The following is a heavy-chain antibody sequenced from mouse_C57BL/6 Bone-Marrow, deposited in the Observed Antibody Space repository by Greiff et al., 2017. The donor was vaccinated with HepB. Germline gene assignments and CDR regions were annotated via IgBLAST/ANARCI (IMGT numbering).Heavy chain of an antibody. CDR3: ASSYYYGSSYEDY. CDR2: IWGVGST. CDR1: GFSLTSYG. J-gene: IGHJ4*01. Sequence: QVQLQESGPGLVAPSQSLSITCTVSGFSLTSYGVDWVRQSPGKGLEWLGVIWGVGSTNYNSALKSRLSISKDNSKSQVFLKMNLLQTDDTAMYYCASSYYYGSSYEDYWGQGTSVTVSS. D-gene: IGHD1-1*01. V-gene: IGHV2-6*01.